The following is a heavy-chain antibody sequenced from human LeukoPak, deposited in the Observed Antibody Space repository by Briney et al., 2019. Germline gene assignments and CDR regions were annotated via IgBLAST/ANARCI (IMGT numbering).Heavy chain of an antibody. Sequence: ASVKVSCKVSGYTLTELPMHWVRQAPGKGLEWMGGFDPEDGETIYAQKFQGRVTMTEDTSTDTAYMELSSLRSEDTAVYYCATVGYYYDSSGYSYYFDYWGQGTLVTVSS. V-gene: IGHV1-24*01. CDR1: GYTLTELP. CDR3: ATVGYYYDSSGYSYYFDY. J-gene: IGHJ4*02. CDR2: FDPEDGET. D-gene: IGHD3-22*01.